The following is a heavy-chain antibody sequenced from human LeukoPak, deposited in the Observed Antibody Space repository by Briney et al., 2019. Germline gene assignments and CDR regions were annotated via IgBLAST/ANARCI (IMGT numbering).Heavy chain of an antibody. CDR3: ARGPFNIVVVPAAIPGYNWFDP. J-gene: IGHJ5*02. V-gene: IGHV1-46*01. D-gene: IGHD2-2*02. CDR2: INPSGGST. CDR1: GYTFTSYY. Sequence: ASVKVSCKASGYTFTSYYMHWVRQAPGQGLEWMGIINPSGGSTSYAQKFQGRVTMTRDTSTSTVYMELSSLRSEDTAVYYCARGPFNIVVVPAAIPGYNWFDPWGQGTLVTVSS.